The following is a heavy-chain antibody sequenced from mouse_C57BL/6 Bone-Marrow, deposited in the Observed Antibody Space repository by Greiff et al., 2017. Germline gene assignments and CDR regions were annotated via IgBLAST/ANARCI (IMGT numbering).Heavy chain of an antibody. Sequence: EVHLVESGGGLVKPGGSLKLSCAASGFTFSDYGMHWVRQAPEKGLEWVAYISSGSSTIYYADTVKGRFTISRDNAKNTLFLQMTSLRSEDTAMYYCARGQLRLRGGYFDYWGQGTTLTVSS. CDR1: GFTFSDYG. V-gene: IGHV5-17*01. D-gene: IGHD3-2*02. CDR2: ISSGSSTI. CDR3: ARGQLRLRGGYFDY. J-gene: IGHJ2*01.